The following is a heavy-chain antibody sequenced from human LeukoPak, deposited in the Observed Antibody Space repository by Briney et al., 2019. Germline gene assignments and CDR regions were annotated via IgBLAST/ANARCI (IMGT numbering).Heavy chain of an antibody. CDR2: IRSKANSYAT. Sequence: GGSLRLSCAASGFTFSGSAMHWVRQASGKGLEWVGRIRSKANSYATAYAASVKGRFTISRDDSKNTAYLQMNSLKTEDTAVYYCIRHNYYGSGSYPAINWFDPWGQGTLVTVSS. D-gene: IGHD3-10*01. CDR1: GFTFSGSA. CDR3: IRHNYYGSGSYPAINWFDP. V-gene: IGHV3-73*01. J-gene: IGHJ5*02.